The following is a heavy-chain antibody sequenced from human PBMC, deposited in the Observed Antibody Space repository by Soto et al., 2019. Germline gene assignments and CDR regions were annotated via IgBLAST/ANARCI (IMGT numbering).Heavy chain of an antibody. CDR1: VYTFTGYY. CDR2: INPSSGGA. V-gene: IGHV1-2*04. CDR3: ARDAATGDYYHYGMDV. Sequence: SVKVSCKASVYTFTGYYLHWVRQAPGQGLEWMGWINPSSGGANIAQKFQGWVTMTRDTSIDTAYMELTRLRSDDTAVYYCARDAATGDYYHYGMDVWGQGTPVTVSS. J-gene: IGHJ6*02. D-gene: IGHD6-25*01.